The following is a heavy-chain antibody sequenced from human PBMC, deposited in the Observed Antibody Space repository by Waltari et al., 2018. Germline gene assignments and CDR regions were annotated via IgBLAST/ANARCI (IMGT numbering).Heavy chain of an antibody. CDR2: IYHSGST. Sequence: QVQLQESGPGLVKPSETLSLTCAVSGYSISSGYCWGWIRQPPEKGLEWIGSIYHSGSTYYNPSLKSRVTISIDTSKNQFSLRLSSVTAADTAVYYCARAHSGSYSYVNWFDPWGQGTLVTVSS. CDR3: ARAHSGSYSYVNWFDP. V-gene: IGHV4-38-2*01. J-gene: IGHJ5*02. CDR1: GYSISSGYC. D-gene: IGHD1-26*01.